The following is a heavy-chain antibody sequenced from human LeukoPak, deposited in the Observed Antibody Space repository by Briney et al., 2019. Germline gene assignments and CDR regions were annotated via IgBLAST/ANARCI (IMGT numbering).Heavy chain of an antibody. V-gene: IGHV4-34*01. CDR1: GGSISSYY. CDR3: ARAVWAARPERHFDY. D-gene: IGHD6-6*01. J-gene: IGHJ4*02. CDR2: ISHSGST. Sequence: SETLSLTCTVSGGSISSYYWSWIRQPPGKGLEWIGEISHSGSTNYNPSLKSRVTISVDTSKNQFSLKLSSVTAADTAVYYCARAVWAARPERHFDYWGQGTLVTVSS.